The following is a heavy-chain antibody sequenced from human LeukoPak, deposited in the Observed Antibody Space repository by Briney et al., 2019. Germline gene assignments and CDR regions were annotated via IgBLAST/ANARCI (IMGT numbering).Heavy chain of an antibody. J-gene: IGHJ3*02. CDR2: ISYDGSNK. D-gene: IGHD4-17*01. CDR1: GFTFSSYA. Sequence: GRSLRLSCAASGFTFSSYAMHWVRQAPGKGLEWVAVISYDGSNKYYADSVKGRFTISRDNSKNTLYLQMNSLRAEDTAVYYCARDDNGDPDAFDIWGQGTMVTVSS. V-gene: IGHV3-30*04. CDR3: ARDDNGDPDAFDI.